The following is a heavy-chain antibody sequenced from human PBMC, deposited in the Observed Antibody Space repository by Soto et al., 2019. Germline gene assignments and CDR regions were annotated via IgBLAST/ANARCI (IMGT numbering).Heavy chain of an antibody. CDR3: AREDFWSGYPDEDLGYTSPYGMDV. D-gene: IGHD3-3*01. J-gene: IGHJ6*02. Sequence: GGSLRLSCAASGFTFSSYSMNWVRQAPGKGLEWVSSISSSSSYIYYADSVKGRFTISRDNAKNSLYLQMNSLRAEDTAVYYCAREDFWSGYPDEDLGYTSPYGMDVWGQGTTVTVSS. CDR2: ISSSSSYI. V-gene: IGHV3-21*01. CDR1: GFTFSSYS.